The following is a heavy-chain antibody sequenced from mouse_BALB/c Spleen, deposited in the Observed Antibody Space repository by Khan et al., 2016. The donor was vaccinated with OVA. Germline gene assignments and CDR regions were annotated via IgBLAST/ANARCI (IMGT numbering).Heavy chain of an antibody. CDR2: ISYSGST. CDR3: ARTARIKY. J-gene: IGHJ2*01. D-gene: IGHD1-2*01. Sequence: SGPGLVKPSQSLSLTCTVTGYSITSGYGWNWIRQFPGNKLEWMGYISYSGSTNYNPSLKSRISITRDTSKNQFFLQLNSVTTGDTATYYCARTARIKYWGQGTTLTVSS. CDR1: GYSITSGYG. V-gene: IGHV3-2*02.